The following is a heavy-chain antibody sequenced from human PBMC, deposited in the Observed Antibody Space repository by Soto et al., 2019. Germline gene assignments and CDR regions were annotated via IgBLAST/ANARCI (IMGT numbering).Heavy chain of an antibody. Sequence: QVQLLQSGPEVKKPGTSVKVSCKASGDTFTNLGISWVRQAPGQGLEWMAWISAFNGNTNYAQKFQGRVTMTTETSTRTLYMELRSLRSDDTAVYYCARERAVGLYLDDWGQGTLVTVSS. CDR2: ISAFNGNT. V-gene: IGHV1-18*04. CDR3: ARERAVGLYLDD. J-gene: IGHJ4*02. D-gene: IGHD6-19*01. CDR1: GDTFTNLG.